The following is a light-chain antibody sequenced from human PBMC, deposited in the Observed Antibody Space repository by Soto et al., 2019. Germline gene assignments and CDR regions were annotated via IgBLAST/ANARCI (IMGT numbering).Light chain of an antibody. CDR2: GAS. Sequence: EIVLTQSPGTLSLSPGERATLSCRASQSVSSSYLAWYQQKPGQAPRLLIYGASSRATGIPDRFSGSGSGTDFTLTISRLEPEDFAVYYCQQYDNSPQTFGQGTKVDI. V-gene: IGKV3-20*01. CDR1: QSVSSSY. CDR3: QQYDNSPQT. J-gene: IGKJ1*01.